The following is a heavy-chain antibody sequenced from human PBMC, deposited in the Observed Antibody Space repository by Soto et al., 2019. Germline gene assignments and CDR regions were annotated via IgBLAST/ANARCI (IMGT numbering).Heavy chain of an antibody. V-gene: IGHV3-23*01. CDR3: AKNKWGNVFDI. D-gene: IGHD3-16*01. J-gene: IGHJ3*02. CDR1: GFAFNSYD. CDR2: ISKSGANP. Sequence: ESGGGLVQPGGSLRLSCAASGFAFNSYDMTWVRQAPGKGLEWVSTISKSGANPYYADSVRGRFTISRDNSKNTLHLQMNSLRAEDTALYYCAKNKWGNVFDIWGQGTILTVSS.